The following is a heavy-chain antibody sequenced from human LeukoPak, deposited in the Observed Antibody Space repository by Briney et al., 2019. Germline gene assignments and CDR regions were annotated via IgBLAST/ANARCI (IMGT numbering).Heavy chain of an antibody. CDR3: TTSAWAEADAFDI. J-gene: IGHJ3*02. CDR1: GFTFSTYW. V-gene: IGHV3-15*01. D-gene: IGHD2-2*01. Sequence: GGSLRLSCAASGFTFSTYWMSWVRQAPGKGLEWVGRIKSKTDGGTTDYAAPVKGRFTISRDDSKNTLYLQMNSLKTEDTAVYYCTTSAWAEADAFDIWGQGTMVTVSS. CDR2: IKSKTDGGTT.